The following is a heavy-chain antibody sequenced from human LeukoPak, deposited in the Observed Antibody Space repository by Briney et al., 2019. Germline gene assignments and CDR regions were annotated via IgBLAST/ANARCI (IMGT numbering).Heavy chain of an antibody. V-gene: IGHV3-21*01. J-gene: IGHJ5*02. CDR2: ISSSSSYI. Sequence: PGGSLRLSCAASGFTFSSYSMNWVRQAPGKGLEWVSSISSSSSYIYYADSVKGRFTISRDNAKNSLYLQMNSLRAEDTAVYYCARGWGVMGGHNWFDPWGQGTLVTVSS. CDR3: ARGWGVMGGHNWFDP. D-gene: IGHD3-16*01. CDR1: GFTFSSYS.